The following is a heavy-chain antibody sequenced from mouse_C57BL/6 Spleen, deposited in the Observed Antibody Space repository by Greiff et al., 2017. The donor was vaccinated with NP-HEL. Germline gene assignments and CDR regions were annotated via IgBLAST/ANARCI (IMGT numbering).Heavy chain of an antibody. J-gene: IGHJ4*01. D-gene: IGHD4-1*01. CDR1: GYTFTDYY. CDR2: INPNNGGT. CDR3: ARKNHNLGYYYAMDY. V-gene: IGHV1-26*01. Sequence: EVQLQQSGPELVKPGASVKISCKASGYTFTDYYMNWVKQSHGKSLEWIGDINPNNGGTSYNQKFKGKATLTVDKSSSTAYMELRSLTSEDSAVYYCARKNHNLGYYYAMDYWGQGTSVTVSS.